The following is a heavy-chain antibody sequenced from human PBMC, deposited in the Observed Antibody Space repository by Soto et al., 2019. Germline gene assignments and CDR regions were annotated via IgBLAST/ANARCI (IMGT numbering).Heavy chain of an antibody. V-gene: IGHV1-69*13. D-gene: IGHD3-22*01. CDR3: ARASQMVINPYYYPMDV. J-gene: IGHJ6*02. Sequence: ASVKVSCKASGGTFSSYAISWVRQAPGQGLEWMGGIIPIFGTANYAQKSQGRVTITADESTSTAYMELSSLRSEDTAVYYCARASQMVINPYYYPMDVWGQGTTVTVSS. CDR1: GGTFSSYA. CDR2: IIPIFGTA.